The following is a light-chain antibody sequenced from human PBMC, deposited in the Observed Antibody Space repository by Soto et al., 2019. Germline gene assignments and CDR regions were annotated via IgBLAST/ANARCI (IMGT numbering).Light chain of an antibody. J-gene: IGLJ1*01. CDR3: SSYTTSSTRV. CDR2: DVS. V-gene: IGLV2-14*01. CDR1: SSDVGGHNS. Sequence: QSALTQPASVSGSPGQSITISCTGTSSDVGGHNSVSWYRQDPGKAPKLMIYDVSNRPSGVSDRSSGSKSGNTASLTISGLQAEDEADYYCSSYTTSSTRVFGTGTKVTVL.